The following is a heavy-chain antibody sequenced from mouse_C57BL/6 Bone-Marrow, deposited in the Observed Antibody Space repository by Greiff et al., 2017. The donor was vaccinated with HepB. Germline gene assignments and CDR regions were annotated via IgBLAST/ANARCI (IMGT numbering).Heavy chain of an antibody. Sequence: VKLQESGAELVRPGASVKLSCKASGYTFTDYYINWVKQRPGQGLEWIARIYPGSGNTYYNEKFKGKATLTAEKSSSTAYMQLSSLTSEDSAVYFCAREGVTTDPYAMDYWGQGTSVTVSS. CDR2: IYPGSGNT. J-gene: IGHJ4*01. V-gene: IGHV1-76*01. CDR3: AREGVTTDPYAMDY. CDR1: GYTFTDYY. D-gene: IGHD1-1*01.